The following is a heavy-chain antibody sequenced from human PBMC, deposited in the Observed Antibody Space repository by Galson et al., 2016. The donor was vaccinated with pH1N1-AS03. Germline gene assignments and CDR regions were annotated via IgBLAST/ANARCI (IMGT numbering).Heavy chain of an antibody. CDR2: IIPILGIT. Sequence: SVKVSCKASGDTFNNYTFNWLRQAPGQGLEWMGRIIPILGITNYAQRFQDRVTITADKSTSSAYMELSSLRSEDTAMYFCAKGDLGSYCFDPWGQGTLVTVSS. CDR1: GDTFNNYT. J-gene: IGHJ5*01. V-gene: IGHV1-69*02. D-gene: IGHD3-10*01. CDR3: AKGDLGSYCFDP.